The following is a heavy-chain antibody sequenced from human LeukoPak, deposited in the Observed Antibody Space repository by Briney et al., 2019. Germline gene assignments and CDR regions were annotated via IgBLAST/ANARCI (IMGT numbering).Heavy chain of an antibody. CDR3: AIAPTGGVDY. CDR2: IGISGGGI. V-gene: IGHV3-23*01. D-gene: IGHD4-17*01. Sequence: GGSLRLSCAASGFTFSYYTMYWVRQAPGKGLEWVSIIGISGGGIHYADSVKGRFTISRDNSKNTLYLQMNSLRAEDTAVYYWAIAPTGGVDYGAQGVLFPVSS. CDR1: GFTFSYYT. J-gene: IGHJ4*02.